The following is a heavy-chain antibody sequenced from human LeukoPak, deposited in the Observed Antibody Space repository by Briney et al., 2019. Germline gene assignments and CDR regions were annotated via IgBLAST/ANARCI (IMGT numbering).Heavy chain of an antibody. CDR1: GFTFDDYA. V-gene: IGHV3-9*01. CDR3: AEDLVRGVTYYFGMDV. J-gene: IGHJ6*02. Sequence: GRSLRLSCAASGFTFDDYAMHWVRQAPGKGLEWVSGINWSSGNIGYADSVKGRFTISRDNAKNSLYLQMNSLRAEDTALYYYAEDLVRGVTYYFGMDVWGQGTTVTVSS. CDR2: INWSSGNI. D-gene: IGHD3-10*01.